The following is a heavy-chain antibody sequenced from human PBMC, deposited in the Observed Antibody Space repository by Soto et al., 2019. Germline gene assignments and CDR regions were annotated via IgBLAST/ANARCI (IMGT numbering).Heavy chain of an antibody. CDR3: ARDAAVPGESDRFDY. CDR1: GVSVTSNVW. V-gene: IGHV4-4*02. CDR2: AYHNGLT. Sequence: QVQLQESGPGLVKPSGTLSLTCAVSGVSVTSNVWWSWVRQPPGKGLEWIGEAYHNGLTDYNPSLKSRVTMSVDTSKNEFSLKLTSLTAADTAIYYCARDAAVPGESDRFDYWGQGTLVTVSS. J-gene: IGHJ4*02. D-gene: IGHD6-19*01.